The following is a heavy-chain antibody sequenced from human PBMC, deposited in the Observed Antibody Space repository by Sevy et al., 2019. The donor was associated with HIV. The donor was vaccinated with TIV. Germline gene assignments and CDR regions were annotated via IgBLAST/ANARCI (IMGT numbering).Heavy chain of an antibody. D-gene: IGHD6-13*01. V-gene: IGHV3-21*01. J-gene: IGHJ6*02. CDR2: ISSSSSYI. CDR3: ARERMTGAAAGKNYYYGMDV. Sequence: GGSLRLSCAASGFTFSSYSMNWVRQAPGKGLEWVSSISSSSSYIYYADSVKGRFTISRDNAKNSLYLQMNSRRAEDKAVYYFARERMTGAAAGKNYYYGMDVWGQGTTFTVSS. CDR1: GFTFSSYS.